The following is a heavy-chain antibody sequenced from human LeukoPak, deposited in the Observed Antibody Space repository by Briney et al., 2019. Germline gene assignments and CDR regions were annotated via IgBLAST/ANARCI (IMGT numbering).Heavy chain of an antibody. Sequence: PSETLSLTCTVSGGSISSSGYYWGWIRQPPGKGLEWIGSIYYSGSTYYNPSLKSRLTMSVDTSKNQFSLKLSSVTAADTAVYYCASGLFYMDVWGKGTTVTVSS. CDR2: IYYSGST. CDR3: ASGLFYMDV. D-gene: IGHD6-25*01. J-gene: IGHJ6*03. V-gene: IGHV4-39*01. CDR1: GGSISSSGYY.